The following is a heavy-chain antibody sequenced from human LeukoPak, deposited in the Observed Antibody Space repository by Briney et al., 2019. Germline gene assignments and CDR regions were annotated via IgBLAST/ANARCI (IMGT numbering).Heavy chain of an antibody. V-gene: IGHV3-7*01. CDR3: VRDSDYQRNSGGRYAHYDALDI. CDR2: IKADGSVK. CDR1: GFTFSTSW. D-gene: IGHD2-21*01. J-gene: IGHJ3*02. Sequence: TGGPLRLSCAASGFTFSTSWMSWVRQAPGKGLEWVANIKADGSVKHYVDSMEGRFTISRDNARDSLYLQMNSLRAEDTAVYYCVRDSDYQRNSGGRYAHYDALDIWGHGTMVTVSS.